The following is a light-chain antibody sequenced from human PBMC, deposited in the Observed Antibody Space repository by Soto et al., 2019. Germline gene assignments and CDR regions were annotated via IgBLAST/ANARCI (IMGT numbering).Light chain of an antibody. CDR1: RSDVGGYNF. V-gene: IGLV2-14*01. J-gene: IGLJ3*02. Sequence: QSALTQPASVSGSPGQSITISCTGTRSDVGGYNFVSWYQQHPGKTPRLMIFEVSDRPSGVSNRFSGSKSGNTASLTISGLQAEDEADYYCSSHTNIGTTLFGGGTKVTVL. CDR2: EVS. CDR3: SSHTNIGTTL.